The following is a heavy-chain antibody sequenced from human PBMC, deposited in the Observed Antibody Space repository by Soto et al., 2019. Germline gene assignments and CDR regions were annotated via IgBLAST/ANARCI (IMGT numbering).Heavy chain of an antibody. CDR1: GGSITSGGYS. CDR2: VYHSART. D-gene: IGHD2-15*01. J-gene: IGHJ3*02. Sequence: QMQLQESGSGLVKPSQTLSLTCAVSGGSITSGGYSWSWIRQPPGKGLEWIGYVYHSARTFYNPSLESRVSISVDRSKNFFSLKLRSVTAADTAVYYCARRALLDAFDIWGQGAMVTVSS. V-gene: IGHV4-30-2*01. CDR3: ARRALLDAFDI.